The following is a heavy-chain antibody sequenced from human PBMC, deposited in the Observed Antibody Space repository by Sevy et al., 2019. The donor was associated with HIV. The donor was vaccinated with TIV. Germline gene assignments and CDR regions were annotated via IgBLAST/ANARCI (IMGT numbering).Heavy chain of an antibody. Sequence: SETLSLTCTVSGGSISSYYWSWIRQPPGKGLEWIGYIYYSGRTNYNPSLKSRVTISVDTSKNQFSLKLSSVTAADTAVYYCARHPGDFWSGFIFDYWGQGTLVTVSS. CDR3: ARHPGDFWSGFIFDY. CDR2: IYYSGRT. J-gene: IGHJ4*02. V-gene: IGHV4-59*08. D-gene: IGHD3-3*01. CDR1: GGSISSYY.